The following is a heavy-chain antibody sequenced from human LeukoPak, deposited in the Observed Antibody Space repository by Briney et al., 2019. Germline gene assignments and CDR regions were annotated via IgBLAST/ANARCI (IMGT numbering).Heavy chain of an antibody. CDR1: GGSISSGGYY. D-gene: IGHD6-6*01. CDR3: ARLDGIAAQSGWFDP. V-gene: IGHV4-31*03. Sequence: SETLSLTCTVSGGSISSGGYYWSWIRQHPGKGLEWIGYIYYSGSTYYNPSLKSRVTISVDRSKNQFSLKLSSVTAADTAVYYCARLDGIAAQSGWFDPWGQGTLVTVSS. J-gene: IGHJ5*02. CDR2: IYYSGST.